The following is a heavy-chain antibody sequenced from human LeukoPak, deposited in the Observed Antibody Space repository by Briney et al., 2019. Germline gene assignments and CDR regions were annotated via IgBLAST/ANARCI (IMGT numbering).Heavy chain of an antibody. Sequence: GGSLRLSCVVSGFSFSDYGMHWVRQAPGKGLEWVAYISFDGTDKYYADSVKGRFTISRDSSNNTLYLQMNSLRAEDTAVYYCARVHFDAFDIWGQGTMVTVSS. J-gene: IGHJ3*02. D-gene: IGHD3-3*02. CDR3: ARVHFDAFDI. V-gene: IGHV3-33*08. CDR1: GFSFSDYG. CDR2: ISFDGTDK.